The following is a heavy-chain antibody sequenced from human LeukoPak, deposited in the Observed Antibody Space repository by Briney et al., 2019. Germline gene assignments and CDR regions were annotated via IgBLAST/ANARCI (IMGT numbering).Heavy chain of an antibody. Sequence: GGSLRLSCAASGFTFSDYYMSWIRQAPGKGLEWVSYISSSGSTIYYADSVKGRFTISRDNAKNSLYLQMNSLRAEDTAVYYGAREREGRYNWNYGAVDYWGQGTLVTVSS. CDR2: ISSSGSTI. CDR1: GFTFSDYY. V-gene: IGHV3-11*04. J-gene: IGHJ4*02. CDR3: AREREGRYNWNYGAVDY. D-gene: IGHD1-7*01.